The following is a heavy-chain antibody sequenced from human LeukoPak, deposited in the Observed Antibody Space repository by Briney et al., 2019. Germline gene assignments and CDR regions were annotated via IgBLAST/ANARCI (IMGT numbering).Heavy chain of an antibody. V-gene: IGHV4-61*02. CDR3: ARGPYSYDSSGAFDI. Sequence: PTETLSLTCTVSGDSISSGDYYWSWIRQPAGKGLEWIGRISSSGSTNYNPSLKSRVTISVDTSKNQFSLKLSSVTAADTAVYFCARGPYSYDSSGAFDIWGQGTMVTVSS. J-gene: IGHJ3*02. D-gene: IGHD3-22*01. CDR1: GDSISSGDYY. CDR2: ISSSGST.